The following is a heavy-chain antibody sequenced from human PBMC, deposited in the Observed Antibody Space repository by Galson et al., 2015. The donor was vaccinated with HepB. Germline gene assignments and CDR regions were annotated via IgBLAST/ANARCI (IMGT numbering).Heavy chain of an antibody. D-gene: IGHD3-16*02. CDR1: GFTFSSYS. CDR3: ARCQGSVILSGMDV. CDR2: ISSSSSYI. J-gene: IGHJ6*02. V-gene: IGHV3-21*01. Sequence: SLRLSCAASGFTFSSYSMNWVRQAPGKGLEWVSSISSSSSYIYYADSVKGRFTISRDNAKNSLYLQMNSLRAEDTAVYYCARCQGSVILSGMDVWGQGTTVTVSS.